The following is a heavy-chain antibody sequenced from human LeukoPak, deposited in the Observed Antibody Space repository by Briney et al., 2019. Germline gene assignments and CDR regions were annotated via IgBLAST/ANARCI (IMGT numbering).Heavy chain of an antibody. CDR1: GYTLTELS. Sequence: ASVKVSCKVSGYTLTELSMRWVRQAPGKGLEWMGGFDPEDGETIYAQKFQGRVTMTEDTSTDTAYMELSSLRSEDTAVYYCATAIRGWYYFDYWGQGTLVTVSS. V-gene: IGHV1-24*01. D-gene: IGHD6-19*01. J-gene: IGHJ4*02. CDR2: FDPEDGET. CDR3: ATAIRGWYYFDY.